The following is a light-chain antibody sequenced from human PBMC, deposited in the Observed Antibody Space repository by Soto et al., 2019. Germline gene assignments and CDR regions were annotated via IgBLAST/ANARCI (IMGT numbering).Light chain of an antibody. J-gene: IGLJ1*01. CDR3: CSYAGTYTYV. Sequence: QSVLTQPRSVSGSPGQSVTISCTGTSSDISDYHYNSVSWYQQHPDKAPKVMIFDVTKRPSGVPDRFSGSKSGNTASLTISGLQAEDEADYYCCSYAGTYTYVFGTGTKVTVL. CDR2: DVT. CDR1: SSDISDYHY. V-gene: IGLV2-11*01.